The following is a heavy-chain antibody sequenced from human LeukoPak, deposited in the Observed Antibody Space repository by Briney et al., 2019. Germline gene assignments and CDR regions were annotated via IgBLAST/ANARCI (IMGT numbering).Heavy chain of an antibody. CDR2: IIPILGIA. Sequence: SVKVSCKASGGTFSSYAISWVRQAPGQGLEWMGRIIPILGIANYAQKFQGRVTITADKSTSTAYMELSSLRSEDTAVYYCARDPSPTIFGVVIMRNAYYYYGMAVWGQGTTVTVSS. CDR3: ARDPSPTIFGVVIMRNAYYYYGMAV. V-gene: IGHV1-69*04. D-gene: IGHD3-3*01. CDR1: GGTFSSYA. J-gene: IGHJ6*02.